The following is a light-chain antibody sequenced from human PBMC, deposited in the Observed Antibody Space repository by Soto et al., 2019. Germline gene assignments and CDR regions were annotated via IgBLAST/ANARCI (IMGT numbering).Light chain of an antibody. V-gene: IGLV2-14*03. J-gene: IGLJ1*01. CDR3: TSYTRSSTYV. CDR1: SSDIGAYNY. CDR2: DVN. Sequence: QSALTQPASVSGSPGQSITISCTGTSSDIGAYNYVSWYQQHPGKAPKLMIYDVNNRPSGVSNRLSGSKSGNTASLTISGLQAEDEADYFCTSYTRSSTYVFGTGTKVTV.